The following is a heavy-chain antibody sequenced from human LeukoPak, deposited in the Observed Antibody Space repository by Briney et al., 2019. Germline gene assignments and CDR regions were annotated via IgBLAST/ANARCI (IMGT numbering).Heavy chain of an antibody. Sequence: GASVKVSCKASGYTSTSYYMHWVRQAPGQGLEWMGMINPSGGSTSYAQKLQGRVTMTRDTPTSTVYMELRSLRSDDTAVYYCARMWSGGIAVADTDWGQGTLVTVSS. CDR2: INPSGGST. D-gene: IGHD6-19*01. CDR1: GYTSTSYY. V-gene: IGHV1-46*04. J-gene: IGHJ4*02. CDR3: ARMWSGGIAVADTD.